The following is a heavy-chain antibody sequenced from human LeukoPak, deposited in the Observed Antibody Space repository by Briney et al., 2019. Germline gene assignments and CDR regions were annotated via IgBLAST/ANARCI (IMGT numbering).Heavy chain of an antibody. J-gene: IGHJ4*02. CDR1: GYTFTSYA. CDR3: AREFMGQYYDILTGYYYFDY. V-gene: IGHV1-3*01. CDR2: INAGNGNT. D-gene: IGHD3-9*01. Sequence: ASVKVSCKASGYTFTSYAMHWVRQAPGQRLEWMGWINAGNGNTKYSQKFQGRVTITRDTSASTAYMELCSLRSEDTAVYYCAREFMGQYYDILTGYYYFDYWGQGTLVTVSS.